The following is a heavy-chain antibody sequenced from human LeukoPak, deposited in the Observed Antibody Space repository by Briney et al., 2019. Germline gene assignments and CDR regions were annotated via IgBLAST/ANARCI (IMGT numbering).Heavy chain of an antibody. CDR2: ISSSSSYI. J-gene: IGHJ4*02. CDR3: ARDARSGSSGQVY. D-gene: IGHD6-6*01. CDR1: GFTVSTNY. V-gene: IGHV3-21*01. Sequence: PGGSLRLSCAASGFTVSTNYMNWVRQPPGKGREWVSSISSSSSYIYYADSVKGRFTISRDNAKNSLYLQMNSLRAEDTAVYYCARDARSGSSGQVYWGQGTLVTVSS.